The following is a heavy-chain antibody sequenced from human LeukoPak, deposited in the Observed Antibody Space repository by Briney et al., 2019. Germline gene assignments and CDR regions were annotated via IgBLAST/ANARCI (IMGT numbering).Heavy chain of an antibody. Sequence: GASVKVSCKASGYTFTGYYMHWVRQAPGQGLEWMGWINPNSGGTNYAQKFQGRVTMTRDTSISTAYMELSRLRSDDTAVYYCARDYGRGLWEQWPQYYFDYWGQGTLVTVSS. CDR2: INPNSGGT. V-gene: IGHV1-2*02. CDR1: GYTFTGYY. J-gene: IGHJ4*02. CDR3: ARDYGRGLWEQWPQYYFDY. D-gene: IGHD6-19*01.